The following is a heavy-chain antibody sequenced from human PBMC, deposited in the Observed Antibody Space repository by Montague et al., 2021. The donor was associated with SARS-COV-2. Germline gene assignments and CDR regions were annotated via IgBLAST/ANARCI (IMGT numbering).Heavy chain of an antibody. CDR2: INHSGST. Sequence: SDTLSLTCAVYGGPFSGYYWSWIRQPPGKGLEWIGEINHSGSTNYNPSLKSRVTISVDTSKNQFSLKLSSVTAADTAVYYCTREGYQVLWSDYYYYGMDVWGQGTTVAASS. CDR1: GGPFSGYY. CDR3: TREGYQVLWSDYYYYGMDV. J-gene: IGHJ6*02. V-gene: IGHV4-34*01. D-gene: IGHD2-2*01.